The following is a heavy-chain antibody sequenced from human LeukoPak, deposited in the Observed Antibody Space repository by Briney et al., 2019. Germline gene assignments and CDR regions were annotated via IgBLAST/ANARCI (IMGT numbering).Heavy chain of an antibody. V-gene: IGHV1-69*13. D-gene: IGHD1-26*01. CDR2: IIPIFGTA. CDR3: AKSSGAGYYYYGMDV. CDR1: GGTFSSYA. J-gene: IGHJ6*02. Sequence: SVKVSCKASGGTFSSYAISWVRQAPGQGLEWMGGIIPIFGTANYAQKFQGRVTITADESTSTAYMELSSLRSEDTAVYYCAKSSGAGYYYYGMDVWGQGTTVTVSS.